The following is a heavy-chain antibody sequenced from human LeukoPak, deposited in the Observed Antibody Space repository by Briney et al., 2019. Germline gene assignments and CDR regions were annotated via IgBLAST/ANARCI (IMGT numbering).Heavy chain of an antibody. J-gene: IGHJ4*02. CDR2: ISSSSSYI. CDR3: ARTGYSYGYPFDY. V-gene: IGHV3-21*01. D-gene: IGHD5-18*01. CDR1: GFTFSSYS. Sequence: PGGSLRLSCAASGFTFSSYSMNWVRQAPGEGLERVSSISSSSSYIYYADSVKGRFTTSRDNAKNSLYLQMNSLRAEDTAVYYCARTGYSYGYPFDYWGQGTLVTVSS.